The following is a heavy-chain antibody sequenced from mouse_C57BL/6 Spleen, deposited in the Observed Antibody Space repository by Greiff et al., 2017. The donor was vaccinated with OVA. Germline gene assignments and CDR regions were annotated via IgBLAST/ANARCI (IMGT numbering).Heavy chain of an antibody. V-gene: IGHV5-9-1*02. CDR2: ISSGGDYI. CDR3: TRDRAYDGYYGGAMDY. Sequence: EVKLVESGEGLVKPGGSLKLSCAASGFTFSSYAMSWVRQTPEKRLEWVAYISSGGDYIYYADTVKGRFTISRDNARNTLYLQMSSLKSEDTAMYYCTRDRAYDGYYGGAMDYWGQGTSVTVSS. CDR1: GFTFSSYA. J-gene: IGHJ4*01. D-gene: IGHD2-3*01.